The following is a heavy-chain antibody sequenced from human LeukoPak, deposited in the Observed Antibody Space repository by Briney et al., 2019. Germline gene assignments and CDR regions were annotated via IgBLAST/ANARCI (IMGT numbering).Heavy chain of an antibody. D-gene: IGHD6-13*01. CDR3: ARDQQIAAAGWYNWFDP. CDR2: IYHSGST. J-gene: IGHJ5*02. V-gene: IGHV4-38-2*02. Sequence: PPETLSLTCTVSGYSISSGYYWGWIRQPPGKGLEWIGSIYHSGSTYYNPSLKSRVTISVDTSKNQFSLKLSSVTAADTAVYYCARDQQIAAAGWYNWFDPWGQGTLVTVSS. CDR1: GYSISSGYY.